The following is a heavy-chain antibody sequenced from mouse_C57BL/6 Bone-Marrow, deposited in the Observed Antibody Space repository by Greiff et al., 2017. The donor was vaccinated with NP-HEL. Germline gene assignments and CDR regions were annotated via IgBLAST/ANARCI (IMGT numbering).Heavy chain of an antibody. CDR1: GFTFSSYA. D-gene: IGHD2-10*01. J-gene: IGHJ3*01. V-gene: IGHV5-4*01. Sequence: EVHLVESGGGLVKPGGSLKLSCAASGFTFSSYAMSWVRQTPEKRLEWVATISDGGSYTYYPDNVKGRFTISRDNAKNNLYLQMSHLKSEDTAMYYCARDYPYFYWGQGTLVTVSA. CDR3: ARDYPYFY. CDR2: ISDGGSYT.